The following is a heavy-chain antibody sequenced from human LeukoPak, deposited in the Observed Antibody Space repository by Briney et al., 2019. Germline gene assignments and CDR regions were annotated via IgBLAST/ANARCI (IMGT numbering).Heavy chain of an antibody. D-gene: IGHD3-22*01. CDR2: IRSKANGGTT. J-gene: IGHJ4*02. V-gene: IGHV3-49*04. Sequence: GGLLRLSCAAPEITFSSYGMHWVRQAPGKGPEWVGLIRSKANGGTTECAASVKGRFTFSRDDSRSVAYLQMNSLKTEVTAVYYCAHDTSGYAYYFDYWGQGTRVTVSS. CDR1: EITFSSYG. CDR3: AHDTSGYAYYFDY.